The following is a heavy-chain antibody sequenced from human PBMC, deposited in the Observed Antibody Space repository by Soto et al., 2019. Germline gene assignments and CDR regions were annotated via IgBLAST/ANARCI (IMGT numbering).Heavy chain of an antibody. CDR1: GFTFSSYG. CDR2: IWYDGSNK. Sequence: PGGSLRLSCAASGFTFSSYGMHWVRQAPGKGLEWVAVIWYDGSNKYYADSVKGRFTISRDNSKNTLYLQMNSLRAEDTAVYYCARDSRSDDYGDYDVFSAFDIWGQGTMVTVSS. D-gene: IGHD4-17*01. J-gene: IGHJ3*02. CDR3: ARDSRSDDYGDYDVFSAFDI. V-gene: IGHV3-33*01.